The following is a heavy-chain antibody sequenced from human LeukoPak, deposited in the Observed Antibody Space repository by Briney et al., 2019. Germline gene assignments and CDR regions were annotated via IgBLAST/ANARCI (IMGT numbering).Heavy chain of an antibody. Sequence: SETLSLTCTVSGGSISNYYWNWIRQPPGKGLEWIGYIYYSGTTNYNPSLKSRVSMSVDTSKNQFSLKLSSVTAADTAVYYCARETYYYGSGSYLSPDYWGQGTLVTVSS. J-gene: IGHJ4*02. CDR3: ARETYYYGSGSYLSPDY. CDR2: IYYSGTT. V-gene: IGHV4-59*12. CDR1: GGSISNYY. D-gene: IGHD3-10*01.